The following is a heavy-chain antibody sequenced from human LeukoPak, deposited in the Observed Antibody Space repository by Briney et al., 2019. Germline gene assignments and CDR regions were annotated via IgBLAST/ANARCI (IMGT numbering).Heavy chain of an antibody. J-gene: IGHJ4*02. CDR2: IYTTGRA. Sequence: SETLSLTCTVSADSINSYYWGWVRQPAGRGLEWIGRIYTTGRADYDPALERRVTMSVDTSQKQFSLNLRSVTAADTAFYFCARHGYTASHFFLDYWSQGTLVTVSS. V-gene: IGHV4-4*07. D-gene: IGHD5-18*01. CDR3: ARHGYTASHFFLDY. CDR1: ADSINSYY.